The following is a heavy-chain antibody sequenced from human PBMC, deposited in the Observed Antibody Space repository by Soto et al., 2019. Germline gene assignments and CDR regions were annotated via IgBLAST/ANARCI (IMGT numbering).Heavy chain of an antibody. D-gene: IGHD6-13*01. Sequence: SETLSLTCSVSGGSISSSSHYWGWIRQSPGKGLDWIGSIYYRGSAYYNPSLKSRVTVSVDTSKNQFSLKLRSVTAADTSVYYCARHPGIAAHFDFWGQGTLVTVSS. V-gene: IGHV4-39*01. J-gene: IGHJ4*02. CDR1: GGSISSSSHY. CDR2: IYYRGSA. CDR3: ARHPGIAAHFDF.